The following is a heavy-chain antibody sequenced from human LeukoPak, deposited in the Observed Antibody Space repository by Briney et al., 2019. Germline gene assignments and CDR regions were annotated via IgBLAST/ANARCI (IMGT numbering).Heavy chain of an antibody. CDR3: TTTMMQYYYDSSGYYGFDY. D-gene: IGHD3-22*01. CDR1: GFTFSNAW. V-gene: IGHV3-15*01. J-gene: IGHJ4*02. Sequence: GGSLRPSCAASGFTFSNAWMSWVRQAPGKGLEWVGRIKSKTDGGTTDYAAPVKGRFTISRDDSKNTLYLQMNSLKTEDTAVYYCTTTMMQYYYDSSGYYGFDYWGQGTLVTVSS. CDR2: IKSKTDGGTT.